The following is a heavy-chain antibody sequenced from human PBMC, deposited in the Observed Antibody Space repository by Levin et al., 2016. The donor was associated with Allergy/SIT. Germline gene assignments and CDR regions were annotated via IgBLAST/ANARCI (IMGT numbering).Heavy chain of an antibody. V-gene: IGHV5-51*01. D-gene: IGHD5-18*01. Sequence: VRQMLGKGLEWMGIIYPGDSDTRYSPSFQGQVTISADKSISTAYLQWSSLKASDTAMYYCARTEPGYSYGYAWYFDLWGRGTLVTVSS. CDR2: IYPGDSDT. CDR3: ARTEPGYSYGYAWYFDL. J-gene: IGHJ2*01.